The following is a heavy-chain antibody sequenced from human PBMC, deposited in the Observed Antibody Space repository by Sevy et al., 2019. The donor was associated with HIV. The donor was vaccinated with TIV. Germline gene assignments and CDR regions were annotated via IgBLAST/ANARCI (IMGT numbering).Heavy chain of an antibody. J-gene: IGHJ4*02. D-gene: IGHD6-6*01. V-gene: IGHV3-49*04. CDR3: TRDRGIAARPLY. Sequence: GGSLRLSCTASGFTFGDYAMSWVRQAPGKGLEWVGFIRSKPYGGTTEYAASVKGSFTISRDDSKTIAYLQMNSLKTEDTAVYYCTRDRGIAARPLYWGQGTLVTVSS. CDR1: GFTFGDYA. CDR2: IRSKPYGGTT.